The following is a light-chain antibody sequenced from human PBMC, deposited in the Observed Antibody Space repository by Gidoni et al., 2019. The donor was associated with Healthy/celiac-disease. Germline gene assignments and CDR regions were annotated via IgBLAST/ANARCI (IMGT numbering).Light chain of an antibody. CDR1: QSISSW. V-gene: IGKV1-5*03. Sequence: DIQMTQSPSTLSASVGDRVTITCRASQSISSWLDWYQQKPGKAPKLLIYKASSSESGVPSRFSGSGSGTEFTLTISRLQPDDFATYYCQQYGTFGQGTKVEIK. CDR2: KAS. J-gene: IGKJ1*01. CDR3: QQYGT.